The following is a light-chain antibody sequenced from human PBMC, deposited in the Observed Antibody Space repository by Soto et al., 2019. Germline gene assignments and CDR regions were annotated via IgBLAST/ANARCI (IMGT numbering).Light chain of an antibody. CDR1: QTVRNN. Sequence: EIVWTQSPATLSVSPGESAPLSCRASQTVRNNLAWYQQRPGQDNRLIIYDASSRATGIPARFSGSGSGTDFTLKLSRIETEELAVYDCQTHSNWHLTVGGVQKGEI. J-gene: IGKJ4*01. CDR3: QTHSNWHLT. CDR2: DAS. V-gene: IGKV3-11*01.